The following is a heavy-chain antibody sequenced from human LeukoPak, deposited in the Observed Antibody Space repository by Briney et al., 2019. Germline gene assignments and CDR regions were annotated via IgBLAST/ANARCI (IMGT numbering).Heavy chain of an antibody. CDR3: AKGSYMGENWFDA. CDR2: ISYDGSNK. D-gene: IGHD3-16*01. J-gene: IGHJ5*02. CDR1: GFTFSSYG. V-gene: IGHV3-30*18. Sequence: GRSLRLSCAASGFTFSSYGMHWVRQAPGKGLEWVAVISYDGSNKYYADSVKGRLTISRDNSKNTLYLQMNSLRAEDTAVYYCAKGSYMGENWFDAWGQGTLVTVSS.